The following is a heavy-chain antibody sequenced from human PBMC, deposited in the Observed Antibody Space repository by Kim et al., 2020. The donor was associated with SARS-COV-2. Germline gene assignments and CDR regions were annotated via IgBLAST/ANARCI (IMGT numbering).Heavy chain of an antibody. V-gene: IGHV1-2*02. CDR2: INPNSGGT. D-gene: IGHD3-3*01. CDR3: ARDGNYDFWGAIRTNNYDYYYMDV. Sequence: ASVKVSCKASGYTFTGYYMHWVRQAPGQGLEWMGWINPNSGGTNYAQKFQGRVTMTRDTSISTAYMELSRLRSDDTAVYYCARDGNYDFWGAIRTNNYDYYYMDVWGKGTTVTVSS. J-gene: IGHJ6*03. CDR1: GYTFTGYY.